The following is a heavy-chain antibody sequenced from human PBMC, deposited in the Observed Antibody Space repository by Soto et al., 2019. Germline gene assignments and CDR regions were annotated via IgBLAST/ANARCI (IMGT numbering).Heavy chain of an antibody. J-gene: IGHJ6*02. CDR3: ARVIAARLYYYGMDV. Sequence: GGSLRLSCAASGFTFENYWMTWFRQAPGEGLEWVANIKQDGSEKNYVGSVKGRFTIFRDNAKKSVYLQMNSLRAEDTAVYFCARVIAARLYYYGMDVWGQGTTVTVSS. CDR1: GFTFENYW. CDR2: IKQDGSEK. D-gene: IGHD6-6*01. V-gene: IGHV3-7*01.